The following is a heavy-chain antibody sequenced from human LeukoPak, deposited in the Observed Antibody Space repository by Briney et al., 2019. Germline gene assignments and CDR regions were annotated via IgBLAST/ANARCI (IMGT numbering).Heavy chain of an antibody. J-gene: IGHJ6*03. CDR1: GFTFSSYG. CDR2: IWYDGSNK. Sequence: PGRSLRLSCAASGFTFSSYGMHWVRQAPGKGLEWVAVIWYDGSNKYYADSVKGRFTISRDNSKNTLYLHMNSLTAEDTAVYYCAKAKSGDYYYYMDVWGKGTTVTVSS. V-gene: IGHV3-33*06. CDR3: AKAKSGDYYYYMDV.